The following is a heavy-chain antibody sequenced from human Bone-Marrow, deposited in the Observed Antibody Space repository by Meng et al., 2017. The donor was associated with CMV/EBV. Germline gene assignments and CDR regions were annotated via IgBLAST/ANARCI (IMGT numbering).Heavy chain of an antibody. Sequence: SLKISCAAFGFTFHDYTMHWVRQAPGKGLEWVSGITWNSGRIVYADSVKGRFTISRDNAKNSLYLQMNSLRAEDTALYYCARVLVSGITMVRGVKDYWGEGTLVTVSS. J-gene: IGHJ4*02. CDR3: ARVLVSGITMVRGVKDY. V-gene: IGHV3-9*01. CDR1: GFTFHDYT. CDR2: ITWNSGRI. D-gene: IGHD3-10*01.